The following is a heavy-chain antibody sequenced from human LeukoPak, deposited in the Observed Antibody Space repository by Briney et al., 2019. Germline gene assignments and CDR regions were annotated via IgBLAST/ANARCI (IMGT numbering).Heavy chain of an antibody. J-gene: IGHJ4*02. D-gene: IGHD3-3*01. Sequence: PGGSLRLSCAASGFTFSSYNMNWVRQAPGKGLEWVSYISDSSTTIYYAGSVKGRFTISRDNAKNSLYLQMNSLRAEDTAVYYCARDRGGAYDFWSGYYTGYFDYWGQGTLVPVSS. CDR2: ISDSSTTI. CDR3: ARDRGGAYDFWSGYYTGYFDY. V-gene: IGHV3-48*01. CDR1: GFTFSSYN.